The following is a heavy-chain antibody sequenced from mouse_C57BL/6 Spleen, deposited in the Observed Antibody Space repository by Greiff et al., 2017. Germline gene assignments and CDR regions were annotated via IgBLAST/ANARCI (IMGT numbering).Heavy chain of an antibody. Sequence: QVQLQQSGAELVKPGASVKISCKASGYAFSSYWMNWVKQRPGKGLEWIGQIYPGDGDTNYNGKFKGEATLTADKSSSTAYMQLSSLTSEDSAVYFCARRGNWDEFDYWGQGTTLTVSS. V-gene: IGHV1-80*01. D-gene: IGHD4-1*01. CDR1: GYAFSSYW. J-gene: IGHJ2*01. CDR3: ARRGNWDEFDY. CDR2: IYPGDGDT.